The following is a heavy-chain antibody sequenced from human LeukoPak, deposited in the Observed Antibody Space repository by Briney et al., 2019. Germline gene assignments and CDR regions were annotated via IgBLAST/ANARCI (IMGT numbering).Heavy chain of an antibody. CDR2: IYYSGST. CDR3: ASGGPRWYYFDY. J-gene: IGHJ4*02. Sequence: PSETLSLTCTVSGGSISNYYWSWIRQPPGKGLEWIGYIYYSGSTNYNPSLKSRVTISVDTSKNQFSLKLSSVTAADTAVYYCASGGPRWYYFDYWGQGTLVTVSS. D-gene: IGHD2-15*01. CDR1: GGSISNYY. V-gene: IGHV4-59*01.